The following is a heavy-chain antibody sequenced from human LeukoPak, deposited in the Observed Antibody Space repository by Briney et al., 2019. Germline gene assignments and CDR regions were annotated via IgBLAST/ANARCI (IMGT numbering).Heavy chain of an antibody. V-gene: IGHV4-4*07. D-gene: IGHD3-3*01. CDR3: ARDGDSDFDY. Sequence: PSETLSLSCTVSGGSISGYYWSWIRQPAGKGLEWIGRIYSSGSINYNPSLKSRVTMSVDMFKSQFSLKLSSVTAADTAVYYCARDGDSDFDYWGQGTLVTVSS. J-gene: IGHJ4*02. CDR1: GGSISGYY. CDR2: IYSSGSI.